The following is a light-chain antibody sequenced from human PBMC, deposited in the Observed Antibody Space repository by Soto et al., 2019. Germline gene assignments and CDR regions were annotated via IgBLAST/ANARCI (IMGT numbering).Light chain of an antibody. CDR2: DVS. CDR3: CSYAGTYTWV. Sequence: QSALTQPRSVSGSPGQSVTISCTGTSSDVGGYNYVSWYQHHPGKAPKLMIYDVSKRPSGVPDRFSGSKSGNTASLTISGLQAEDEADYNCCSYAGTYTWVFGGGTQLTVL. J-gene: IGLJ3*02. V-gene: IGLV2-11*01. CDR1: SSDVGGYNY.